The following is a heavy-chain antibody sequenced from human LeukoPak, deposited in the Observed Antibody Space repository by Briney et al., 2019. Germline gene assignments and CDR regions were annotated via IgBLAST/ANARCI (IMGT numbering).Heavy chain of an antibody. J-gene: IGHJ2*01. V-gene: IGHV4-30-4*08. D-gene: IGHD6-19*01. CDR1: GGSISSGDYY. Sequence: PSQTLSLTCTVSGGSISSGDYYWSWIRQPPGKGLEWIGYIYYSGSTYYNPSLKSRVTISVDTSKNQFSLKLSSVTAADTAVYYCARVLAAAGTLSYSSGWYGWYFDLWGRGTLVTVSS. CDR2: IYYSGST. CDR3: ARVLAAAGTLSYSSGWYGWYFDL.